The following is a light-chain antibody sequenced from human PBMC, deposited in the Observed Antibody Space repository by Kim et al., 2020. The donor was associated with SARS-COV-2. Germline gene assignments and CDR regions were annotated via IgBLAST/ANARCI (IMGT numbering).Light chain of an antibody. V-gene: IGLV1-47*01. CDR1: SSHIGNNY. CDR2: RNN. J-gene: IGLJ1*01. CDR3: AAWDDSLKV. Sequence: QPVLTQPPSASGAPGQRVTISCSGSSSHIGNNYVSWFQQLPGAAPKLLIYRNNLRPSGVPDRFSGSKSGTSASLAISGLRSEDEADYYCAAWDDSLKVFGTGTKVTVL.